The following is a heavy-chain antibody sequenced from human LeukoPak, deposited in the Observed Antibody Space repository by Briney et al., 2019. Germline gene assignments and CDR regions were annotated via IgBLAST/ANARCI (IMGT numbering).Heavy chain of an antibody. CDR2: IYYSGST. D-gene: IGHD2-21*01. J-gene: IGHJ4*02. Sequence: KSSETLSLTRTVSGGSISSYYWSWIRQPPGKGLEWIGYIYYSGSTKYNPSLKSRVTISVDTSKNQFSLKLSSVTAADTAVYYCARDAYSGGSFDCWGQGTLVTVSS. V-gene: IGHV4-59*01. CDR1: GGSISSYY. CDR3: ARDAYSGGSFDC.